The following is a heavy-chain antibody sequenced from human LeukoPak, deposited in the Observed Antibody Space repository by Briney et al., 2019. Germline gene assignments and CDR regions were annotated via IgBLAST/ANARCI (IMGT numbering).Heavy chain of an antibody. CDR2: IYYSGST. CDR1: GGSISSYY. Sequence: SETLSLTCTVSGGSISSYYWSWIRQPPGKGLEWIGYIYYSGSTNYNPSLKSRVTISVDKSKNQFSLKLSSVTAADTAVYYCAGDTAMADAFDIWGQGTMVTVSS. CDR3: AGDTAMADAFDI. J-gene: IGHJ3*02. V-gene: IGHV4-59*12. D-gene: IGHD5-18*01.